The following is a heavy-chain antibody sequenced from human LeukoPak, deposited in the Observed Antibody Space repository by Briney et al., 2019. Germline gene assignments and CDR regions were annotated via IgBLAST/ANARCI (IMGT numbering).Heavy chain of an antibody. J-gene: IGHJ4*02. CDR2: IRYDGSNQ. D-gene: IGHD3-16*01. CDR1: GFTFRSYG. V-gene: IGHV3-30*02. CDR3: ARGFGESHFDY. Sequence: GGSLRLSCAASGFTFRSYGMHLVRQAPGKGLEWVSFIRYDGSNQYYADSVKGRFTIPRDNSNNTLYLQMNSLRPDDTAVYFCARGFGESHFDYWGQGTLVTVSS.